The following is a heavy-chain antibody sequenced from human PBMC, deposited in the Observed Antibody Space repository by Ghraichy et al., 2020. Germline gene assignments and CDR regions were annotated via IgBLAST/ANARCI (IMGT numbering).Heavy chain of an antibody. J-gene: IGHJ5*02. D-gene: IGHD6-13*01. V-gene: IGHV3-7*01. CDR2: IKQDGSEK. CDR1: GFTFSSYW. Sequence: GESLNISCAASGFTFSSYWMSWVRQAPGKGLEWVANIKQDGSEKYYVDSVKGRFTISRDNAKNSLYLQMNSLRAEDTAVYYCARGLGSSHPWGQGTLVTVSS. CDR3: ARGLGSSHP.